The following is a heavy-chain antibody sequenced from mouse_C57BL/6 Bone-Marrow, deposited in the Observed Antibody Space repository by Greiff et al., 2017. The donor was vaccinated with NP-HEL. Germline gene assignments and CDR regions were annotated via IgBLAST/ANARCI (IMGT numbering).Heavy chain of an antibody. Sequence: QVQLKQSGAELARPGASVKLSCKASGYTFTSYGISWVKQRTGQGLEWIGEIYPRSGNTYYNEKFKGKATLTADKSSSTAYMELRSLTSEDSAVYFCATYDYDAYWGQGTLVTVSA. D-gene: IGHD2-4*01. CDR1: GYTFTSYG. J-gene: IGHJ3*01. CDR3: ATYDYDAY. V-gene: IGHV1-81*01. CDR2: IYPRSGNT.